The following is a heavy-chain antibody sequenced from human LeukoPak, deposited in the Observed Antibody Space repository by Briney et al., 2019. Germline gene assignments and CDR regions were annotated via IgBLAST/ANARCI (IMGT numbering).Heavy chain of an antibody. Sequence: ASVKVSCKASGYTFTSYGISWVRQAPGQGLEWMGWISAYNGNTNYAQKLQGRVTMTTDTSTSTAYMELRSLRSDDTAVYYCARETAFLAAAAPGGDYWGQGTLVTVSS. V-gene: IGHV1-18*01. CDR3: ARETAFLAAAAPGGDY. J-gene: IGHJ4*02. CDR2: ISAYNGNT. D-gene: IGHD6-13*01. CDR1: GYTFTSYG.